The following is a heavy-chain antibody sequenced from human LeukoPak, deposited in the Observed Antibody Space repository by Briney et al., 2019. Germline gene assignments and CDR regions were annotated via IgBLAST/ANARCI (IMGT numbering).Heavy chain of an antibody. V-gene: IGHV1-46*01. CDR3: ARDRVTVTTRRHFDY. Sequence: ASVKVSCKASGYTFTSYYMHWVRQAPGQGLEWMGIINPSGGSTSYAKKFQGRVTMTRDTSTSTVYMELSSLRSEDTAVYYCARDRVTVTTRRHFDYWGQGTLVTVSS. CDR2: INPSGGST. J-gene: IGHJ4*02. D-gene: IGHD4-17*01. CDR1: GYTFTSYY.